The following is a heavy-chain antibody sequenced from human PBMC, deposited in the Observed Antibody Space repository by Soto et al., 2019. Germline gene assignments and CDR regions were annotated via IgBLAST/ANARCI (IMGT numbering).Heavy chain of an antibody. D-gene: IGHD3-22*01. CDR3: AALYYYDSSGYSPLVDY. CDR1: GFTFTSSA. Sequence: SVKVSCKASGFTFTSSAVQWVRQARGQRLEWIGWIVVGSGNTNYARKFQERVTITRDMSTSTAYMELSSLRSEDTAVYYCAALYYYDSSGYSPLVDYWGQGTLVTVSS. V-gene: IGHV1-58*01. CDR2: IVVGSGNT. J-gene: IGHJ4*02.